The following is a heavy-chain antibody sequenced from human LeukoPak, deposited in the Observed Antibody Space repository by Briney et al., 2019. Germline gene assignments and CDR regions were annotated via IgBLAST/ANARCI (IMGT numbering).Heavy chain of an antibody. Sequence: GESLKISCKGSGYSITTYWIGWVRQMPGKGLEWLGLIYLGDSHATSSPSSFQGQVTISANKSITTAYLQWSSLKASDSAMYYCSSALHGTTYFDQWGQGILVTVSS. V-gene: IGHV5-51*01. D-gene: IGHD2/OR15-2a*01. J-gene: IGHJ4*02. CDR1: GYSITTYW. CDR3: SSALHGTTYFDQ. CDR2: IYLGDSHA.